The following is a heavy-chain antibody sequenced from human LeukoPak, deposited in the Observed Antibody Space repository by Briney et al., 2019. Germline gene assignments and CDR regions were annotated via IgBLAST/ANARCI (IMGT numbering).Heavy chain of an antibody. Sequence: ASVKVSCKASGYTFTSHGISWVRQAPGQGLEWMGWINPRNAATNYAQKFQGRVTMTRDASTGTIYMEMTSLRSDDTAIYYCARTLYIAAAPGGFDYWGQGTLVTVSS. CDR1: GYTFTSHG. V-gene: IGHV1-18*01. J-gene: IGHJ4*02. D-gene: IGHD6-13*01. CDR2: INPRNAAT. CDR3: ARTLYIAAAPGGFDY.